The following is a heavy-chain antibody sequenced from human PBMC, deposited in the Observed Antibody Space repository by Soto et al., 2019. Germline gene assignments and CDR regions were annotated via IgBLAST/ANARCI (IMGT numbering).Heavy chain of an antibody. Sequence: GGSLRLSCAASGLTVSDKYMNWGRQAPGKGLEWVSVIYTSGTTYYADSVKGRFTISRDNFKNTLYLQMNSLRAEDTAMYYCARDGFGRYDDSGSEAFDIWGQGTMVTVSS. CDR1: GLTVSDKY. D-gene: IGHD3-10*01. CDR2: IYTSGTT. J-gene: IGHJ3*02. CDR3: ARDGFGRYDDSGSEAFDI. V-gene: IGHV3-53*01.